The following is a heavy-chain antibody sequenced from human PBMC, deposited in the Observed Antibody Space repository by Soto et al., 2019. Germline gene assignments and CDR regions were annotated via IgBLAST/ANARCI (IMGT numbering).Heavy chain of an antibody. D-gene: IGHD1-26*01. CDR3: ARVLSGTSLFDY. V-gene: IGHV4-59*01. Sequence: SETLSLTCTVSGGAIIGDYWSWIRQPPGKGLEWIGYISYSGSTNYNPSLKSLATISVDTSKNQFSLKLSSVTAADTAVYYCARVLSGTSLFDYWGQGTLVTVSS. CDR2: ISYSGST. CDR1: GGAIIGDY. J-gene: IGHJ4*02.